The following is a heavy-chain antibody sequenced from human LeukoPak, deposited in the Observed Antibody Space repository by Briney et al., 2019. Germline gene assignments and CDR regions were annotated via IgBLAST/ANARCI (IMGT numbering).Heavy chain of an antibody. Sequence: SETLSLTCTVSGGSISSYYWRWIRQPAGKGLEWIGRIYTSGSTNYNPSLKSRVTMSVDTSKNQFSLKLSSVTAADTAVYYCARAGDGYNYDYFDYWGQGTLVTVSS. CDR2: IYTSGST. D-gene: IGHD5-24*01. CDR3: ARAGDGYNYDYFDY. J-gene: IGHJ4*02. CDR1: GGSISSYY. V-gene: IGHV4-4*07.